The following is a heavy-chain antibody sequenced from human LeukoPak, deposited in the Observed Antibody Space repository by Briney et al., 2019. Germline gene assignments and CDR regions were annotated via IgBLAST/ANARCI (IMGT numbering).Heavy chain of an antibody. V-gene: IGHV3-23*01. CDR2: ISGSGGST. J-gene: IGHJ5*02. D-gene: IGHD3-10*01. CDR1: GFTFSSYA. Sequence: GGSLRLSCAASGFTFSSYAMSWVRQAPGKGLEWVSAISGSGGSTYYADSVKGRFTISRDNSKNTLYLQMNSLRAEDTAVYYCANPPRFGFGESAPTSWFDPWGQGTLVTVSS. CDR3: ANPPRFGFGESAPTSWFDP.